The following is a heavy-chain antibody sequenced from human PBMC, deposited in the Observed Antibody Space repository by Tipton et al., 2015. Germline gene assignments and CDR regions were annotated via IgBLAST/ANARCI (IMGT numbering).Heavy chain of an antibody. CDR1: AYSISSDYY. Sequence: LRLSCAVSAYSISSDYYWGWIRQPPGKGLEWIGSISYSGNTYYNPSLKSRVTMSRDTSKNQFSLKLTSVTAADTAVYYCACQDYDSLTRDYQTVDYWGQGTLVTVSS. CDR3: ACQDYDSLTRDYQTVDY. V-gene: IGHV4-38-2*01. J-gene: IGHJ4*02. CDR2: ISYSGNT. D-gene: IGHD3-9*01.